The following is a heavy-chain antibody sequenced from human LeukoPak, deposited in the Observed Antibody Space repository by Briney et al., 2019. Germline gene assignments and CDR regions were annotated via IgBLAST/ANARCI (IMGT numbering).Heavy chain of an antibody. V-gene: IGHV3-30*01. CDR1: GFTFSSYA. J-gene: IGHJ6*03. CDR3: ARDYSGSYYYYYYMDV. Sequence: GGSLRLSCAASGFTFSSYAMHWVRQAPGKGLEWVAVISYDGSNKYYADSVKGRFTISRDNSKNTLYLQMNSVRAEDTAVYYCARDYSGSYYYYYYMDVWGKGTTVTVSS. D-gene: IGHD1-26*01. CDR2: ISYDGSNK.